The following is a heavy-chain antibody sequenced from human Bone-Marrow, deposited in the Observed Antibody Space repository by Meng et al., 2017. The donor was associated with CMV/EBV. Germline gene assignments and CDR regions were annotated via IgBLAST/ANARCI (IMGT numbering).Heavy chain of an antibody. CDR3: AHRGGEIYFDF. CDR1: GFSLSTSGVG. D-gene: IGHD3-16*01. Sequence: QITLKESGPTLVKPTQTLTLTFTFSGFSLSTSGVGVGWIRRPPGKALEWLALIYWNDDKRYSPSLRSRLTITKDTSKNQVVLTMTNMDPVDTATYYCAHRGGEIYFDFWGQGTLVTVSS. CDR2: IYWNDDK. V-gene: IGHV2-5*01. J-gene: IGHJ4*02.